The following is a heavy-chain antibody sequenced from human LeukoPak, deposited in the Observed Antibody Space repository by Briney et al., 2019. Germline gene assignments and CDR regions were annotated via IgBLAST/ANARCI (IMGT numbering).Heavy chain of an antibody. CDR2: FDPEDGET. D-gene: IGHD5-12*01. J-gene: IGHJ4*02. V-gene: IGHV1-24*01. Sequence: ASVTVSCKVSGYTLTELSMHWVRQAPGKGLEWMGGFDPEDGETIYAQKFQGRVTMTEDTSTDTAYMELSSLRSEDTAVYYCATATLVATASFDYWGQGTLVTVSS. CDR1: GYTLTELS. CDR3: ATATLVATASFDY.